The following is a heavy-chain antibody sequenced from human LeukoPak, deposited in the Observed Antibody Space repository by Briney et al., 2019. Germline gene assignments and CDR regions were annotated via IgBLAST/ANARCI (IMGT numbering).Heavy chain of an antibody. V-gene: IGHV3-48*03. Sequence: QPGGSLRLSCAASGFTFSSYEMNWVRQAPGKGLEWVSYISSSGSTIYYADSVKGRFTISRDNAKNSLYLQMNSLRAEDTAVYYCAREKYQRSTSFYYYYGMDVWGQGTTVTVSS. J-gene: IGHJ6*02. D-gene: IGHD2-2*01. CDR2: ISSSGSTI. CDR3: AREKYQRSTSFYYYYGMDV. CDR1: GFTFSSYE.